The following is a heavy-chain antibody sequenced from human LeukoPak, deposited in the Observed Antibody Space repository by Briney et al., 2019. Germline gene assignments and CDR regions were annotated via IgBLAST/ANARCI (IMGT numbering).Heavy chain of an antibody. Sequence: SQTLSLTCTVSGGSINSGGYYWSWIRQHPGKGLEWIGHISYTGSRYYNPSLKSRVTISIDTSKNQFSLNLTSVTAADTAVYYCARDLGSDGFNLRNWFDPWGQGTLVTVSS. CDR2: ISYTGSR. CDR3: ARDLGSDGFNLRNWFDP. J-gene: IGHJ5*02. V-gene: IGHV4-31*03. CDR1: GGSINSGGYY. D-gene: IGHD5-24*01.